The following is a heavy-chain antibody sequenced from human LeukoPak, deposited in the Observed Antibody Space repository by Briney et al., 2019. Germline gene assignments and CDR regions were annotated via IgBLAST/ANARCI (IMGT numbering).Heavy chain of an antibody. D-gene: IGHD1-26*01. V-gene: IGHV3-23*01. CDR1: GFTFSSYA. Sequence: PGGSLRLSCAASGFTFSSYAMSWVRQAPGKGLEWVSTISGSGGSTYYADSVKGRFTISRDNSKNTLYLQMYSLRAEDTAVYYCAKDQEELLPTLFDYWGQGTLVTVSS. CDR2: ISGSGGST. J-gene: IGHJ4*02. CDR3: AKDQEELLPTLFDY.